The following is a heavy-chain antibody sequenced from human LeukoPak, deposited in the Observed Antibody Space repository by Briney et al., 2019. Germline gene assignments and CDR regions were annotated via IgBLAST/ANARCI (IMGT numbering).Heavy chain of an antibody. CDR3: ARGIYGNFDY. Sequence: PTGGSLRLSCAASGFTFSKYWMHWVRKVPRKGLMWVSRINNEGNGTNYADSVKGRFTISRDNAKNTLYLQMTSLRAEDTAVYYCARGIYGNFDYWGQGSLVTVSS. CDR2: INNEGNGT. CDR1: GFTFSKYW. V-gene: IGHV3-74*01. J-gene: IGHJ4*02. D-gene: IGHD3-10*01.